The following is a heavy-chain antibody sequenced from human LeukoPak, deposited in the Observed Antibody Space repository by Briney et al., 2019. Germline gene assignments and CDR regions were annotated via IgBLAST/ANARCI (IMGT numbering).Heavy chain of an antibody. CDR2: IIPIFGTA. V-gene: IGHV1-69*06. Sequence: ASVKVSCKASGGTFSSYAISWVRQAPGQGLEWMGGIIPIFGTANYAQKFQGRVTITADKSTSTAYMELSSLRSEDTAVYYCARDLVEMATHYYYYYMDVWGKGTTVTISS. CDR1: GGTFSSYA. D-gene: IGHD5-24*01. CDR3: ARDLVEMATHYYYYYMDV. J-gene: IGHJ6*03.